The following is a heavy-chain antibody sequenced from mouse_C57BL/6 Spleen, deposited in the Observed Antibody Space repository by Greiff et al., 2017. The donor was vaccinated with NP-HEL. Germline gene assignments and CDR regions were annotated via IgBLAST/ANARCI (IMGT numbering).Heavy chain of an antibody. Sequence: VHVKQSGAELVRPGASVKLSCTASGFNIKDDYMHWVKQRPEQGLEWIGWIDPENGDTEYASKFQGKATITADTSSNTAYLQLSSLTSEDTAVYYCTTTGNYDWGQGTTLTVSS. CDR3: TTTGNYD. V-gene: IGHV14-4*01. CDR2: IDPENGDT. J-gene: IGHJ2*01. CDR1: GFNIKDDY. D-gene: IGHD2-1*01.